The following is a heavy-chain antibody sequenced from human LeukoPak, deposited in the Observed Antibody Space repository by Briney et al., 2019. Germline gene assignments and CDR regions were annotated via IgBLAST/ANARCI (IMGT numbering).Heavy chain of an antibody. CDR1: GLTFRNYG. V-gene: IGHV3-30*03. J-gene: IGHJ6*02. CDR3: ARRKLTYYYGMDV. CDR2: ISYDGSNK. D-gene: IGHD1-7*01. Sequence: GGSLRLSCAASGLTFRNYGMHWVRQAPGKGLEWVAIISYDGSNKYYADSVRGRFTISKDNSQNTLYLQMNSLRAEDTAVYYCARRKLTYYYGMDVWGQGTTVTVSS.